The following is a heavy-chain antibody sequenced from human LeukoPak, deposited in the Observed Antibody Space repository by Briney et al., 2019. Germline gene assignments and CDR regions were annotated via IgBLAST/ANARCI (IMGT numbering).Heavy chain of an antibody. Sequence: GGSLRLSCAASGFTFDDYAMHWVRQAPGKGLEWVSGISWNSGSIGYADSVKGRFTISRDNAKNSLYLQMNSLRAEDMALYYCAKGSGYYLGYFDYWGQGTLVTVSS. V-gene: IGHV3-9*03. CDR2: ISWNSGSI. CDR3: AKGSGYYLGYFDY. D-gene: IGHD3-22*01. J-gene: IGHJ4*02. CDR1: GFTFDDYA.